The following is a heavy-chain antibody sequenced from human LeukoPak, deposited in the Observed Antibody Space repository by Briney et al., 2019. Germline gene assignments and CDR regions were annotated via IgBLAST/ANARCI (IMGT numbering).Heavy chain of an antibody. D-gene: IGHD6-19*01. V-gene: IGHV4-39*07. J-gene: IGHJ5*02. Sequence: SETLSLTCTVSGDSISSSTYYWGWIRQPPGKGLEWIGSIYYNGRTYYSPSLKSRVTISIDTSNQFSLRLDSMPAADTAVYYCVRDPKSAVAADWFDPWGQGTLVTVSS. CDR2: IYYNGRT. CDR3: VRDPKSAVAADWFDP. CDR1: GDSISSSTYY.